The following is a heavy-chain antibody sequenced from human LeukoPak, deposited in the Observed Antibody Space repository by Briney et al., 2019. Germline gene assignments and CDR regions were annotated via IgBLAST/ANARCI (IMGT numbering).Heavy chain of an antibody. V-gene: IGHV1-46*01. CDR2: IYPRDGST. CDR3: ARDMTGITIFGYYYGMDV. J-gene: IGHJ6*02. Sequence: ASVKVSCKASGYTFTSNYIHWVRQAPGQGLEWMGMIYPRDGSTSYAQKFQGRVTVTRDTSTSTVHMELSGLRSEDTAVYYCARDMTGITIFGYYYGMDVWGQGTTVTVSS. D-gene: IGHD3-3*01. CDR1: GYTFTSNY.